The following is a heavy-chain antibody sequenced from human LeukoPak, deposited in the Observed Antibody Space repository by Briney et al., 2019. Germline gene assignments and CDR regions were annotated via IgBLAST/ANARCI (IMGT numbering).Heavy chain of an antibody. CDR2: ISSSGSTI. CDR1: GFIFSDHY. CDR3: ARRSSRSFDY. Sequence: GGSLRLSCAASGFIFSDHYMTWVRQAPGKGLEWVSYISSSGSTIYYADSVKGRFTISRDNAKNSLYLQMNSLRAKDTAVYYCARRSSRSFDYWGQGTLVTVSS. V-gene: IGHV3-11*04. J-gene: IGHJ4*02. D-gene: IGHD2-2*01.